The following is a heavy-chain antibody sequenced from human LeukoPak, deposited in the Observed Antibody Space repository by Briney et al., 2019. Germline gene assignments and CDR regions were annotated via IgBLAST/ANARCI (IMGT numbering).Heavy chain of an antibody. J-gene: IGHJ6*02. D-gene: IGHD3-10*01. Sequence: SETLSLTCNVSGSSISSYYWSWIRQPPGKGLQWIGYIYYSGSTDYNPSLKSRVTISVDTSKNQFSLKLTSVTATDTAVYFCARHAGYGSGSSSPYYGLDVWGQGTTVTVPS. V-gene: IGHV4-59*08. CDR3: ARHAGYGSGSSSPYYGLDV. CDR1: GSSISSYY. CDR2: IYYSGST.